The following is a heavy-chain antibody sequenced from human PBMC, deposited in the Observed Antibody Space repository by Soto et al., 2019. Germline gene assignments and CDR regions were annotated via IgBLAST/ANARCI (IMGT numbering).Heavy chain of an antibody. CDR2: IYPGDSDT. D-gene: IGHD3-10*01. J-gene: IGHJ6*02. Sequence: GESLKISFKGSGYSFTSYWICWVRQMPVKGLESTGIIYPGDSDTRYSPSFQGQVTISADKSISTAYLQWSSLKASDTAMYYCARHKYRGSGSDSPAGGMDVWGQGTTLTV. CDR1: GYSFTSYW. CDR3: ARHKYRGSGSDSPAGGMDV. V-gene: IGHV5-51*01.